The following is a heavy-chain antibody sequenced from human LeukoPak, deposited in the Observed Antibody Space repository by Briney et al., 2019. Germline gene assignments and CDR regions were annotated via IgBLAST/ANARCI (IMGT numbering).Heavy chain of an antibody. CDR2: VSGSGGST. V-gene: IGHV3-23*01. CDR1: GFTFSNYA. Sequence: GGSLRLSCAASGFTFSNYAMNWVRQAPGKGLEWVSGVSGSGGSTYYADSVKGRFTISRDISKNTLYLQMHSLRVEDTALYYCAKATGTLSNWGQGTLVTVSS. CDR3: AKATGTLSN. D-gene: IGHD1-1*01. J-gene: IGHJ4*02.